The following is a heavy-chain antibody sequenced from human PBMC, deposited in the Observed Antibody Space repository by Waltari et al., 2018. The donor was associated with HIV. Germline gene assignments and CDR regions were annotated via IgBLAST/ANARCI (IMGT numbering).Heavy chain of an antibody. Sequence: QLQLQESGPGLVKPSETLSLTCTVSGGSISSSSYYWGWIRQPPGKGLEWIGSIYYSGSTYYNPSLKSRVTISVDTSKNQFSLKLSSVTAADTAVYYCARGVAPLGGQLVRGWFDPWGQGTLVTVSS. J-gene: IGHJ5*02. D-gene: IGHD6-6*01. CDR1: GGSISSSSYY. CDR2: IYYSGST. V-gene: IGHV4-39*07. CDR3: ARGVAPLGGQLVRGWFDP.